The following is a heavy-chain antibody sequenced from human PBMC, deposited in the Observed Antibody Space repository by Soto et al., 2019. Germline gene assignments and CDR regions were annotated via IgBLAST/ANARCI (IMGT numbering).Heavy chain of an antibody. J-gene: IGHJ6*02. V-gene: IGHV1-18*01. CDR1: GYTFTSYG. CDR2: ISAYNGNT. Sequence: QVQLVQSGAEVKKPGASVKVSCKASGYTFTSYGISWVRQAPGQGLEWMGWISAYNGNTNYAQKLQGRVTITTDTSTSTAYMELRSLRSDDTAVYYCARETIVLRVYATHHYDYGMDVGGQGTTVTVAS. D-gene: IGHD2-8*01. CDR3: ARETIVLRVYATHHYDYGMDV.